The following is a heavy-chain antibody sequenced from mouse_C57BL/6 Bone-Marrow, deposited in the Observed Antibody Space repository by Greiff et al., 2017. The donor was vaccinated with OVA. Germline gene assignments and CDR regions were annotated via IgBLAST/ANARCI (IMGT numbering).Heavy chain of an antibody. CDR3: VRQYDYDEAWFAY. Sequence: EVQVVESGGGLVQPKGSLKLSCAASGFSFNTYAMNWVRQAPGKGLEWVARIRSKSNNYATYYADSVKDRFTISRDDSESMLYLQMNNLKTEDTAMYYCVRQYDYDEAWFAYWGQGTLVTVSA. CDR1: GFSFNTYA. D-gene: IGHD2-4*01. CDR2: IRSKSNNYAT. J-gene: IGHJ3*01. V-gene: IGHV10-1*01.